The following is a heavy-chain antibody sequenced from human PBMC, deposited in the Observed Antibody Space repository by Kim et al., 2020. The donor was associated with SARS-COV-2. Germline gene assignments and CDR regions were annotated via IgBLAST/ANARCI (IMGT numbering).Heavy chain of an antibody. CDR3: AKDREEHQLPHFDN. Sequence: GGSLRLSCATSGFTFSRFGMSWVRQAPGKGLEWVSGISGSGSSTYYAASVQGRFTISRDNSKNTLYLQMNTLRGEDTALYYCAKDREEHQLPHFDNWGQG. CDR1: GFTFSRFG. V-gene: IGHV3-23*01. D-gene: IGHD2-2*01. CDR2: ISGSGSST. J-gene: IGHJ4*02.